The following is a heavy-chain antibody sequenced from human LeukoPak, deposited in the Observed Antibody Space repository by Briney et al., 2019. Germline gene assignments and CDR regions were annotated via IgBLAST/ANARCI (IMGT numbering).Heavy chain of an antibody. CDR2: VSASGRAT. CDR1: GSSFSSYA. D-gene: IGHD5-24*01. CDR3: AKTGTEEGYGIYFDH. J-gene: IGHJ4*02. V-gene: IGHV3-23*01. Sequence: GGSLRLSCAASGSSFSSYAMSWVRQAPGKGLEWVSTVSASGRATYYADSVKGRFTISRDNSKNTVFLQMSSLRAEDTAVYYCAKTGTEEGYGIYFDHWGQGTLVTVSS.